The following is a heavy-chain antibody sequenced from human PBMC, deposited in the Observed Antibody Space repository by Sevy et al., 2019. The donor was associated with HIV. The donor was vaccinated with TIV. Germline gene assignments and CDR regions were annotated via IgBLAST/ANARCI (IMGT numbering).Heavy chain of an antibody. D-gene: IGHD3-22*01. CDR3: ARGRYYDNGGLNRRFDS. Sequence: GESLKISCIASGFTFSDYGMYWVRQAPGEGLEWVTLIWYDGTKKYYAESVKGRFTISRDNSKNTLFLEMNNLRAEDTAVYYCARGRYYDNGGLNRRFDSWGQGTLVTVSS. CDR1: GFTFSDYG. V-gene: IGHV3-33*07. J-gene: IGHJ4*02. CDR2: IWYDGTKK.